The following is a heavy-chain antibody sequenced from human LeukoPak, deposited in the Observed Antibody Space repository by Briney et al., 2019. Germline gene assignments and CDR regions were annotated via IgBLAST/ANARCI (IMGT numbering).Heavy chain of an antibody. J-gene: IGHJ2*01. Sequence: PSETPSLTSAVYGGSFSGYYWSWSLQPPAKGREWKGEINHSVSTNYNPSPKSRVTIAVDTYKNQLFLKLSSVTDADTAVYYCARGHGRGLTIIAARLRNWYFDLWGRGTLVTVSS. CDR3: ARGHGRGLTIIAARLRNWYFDL. CDR1: GGSFSGYY. CDR2: INHSVST. V-gene: IGHV4-34*01. D-gene: IGHD6-6*01.